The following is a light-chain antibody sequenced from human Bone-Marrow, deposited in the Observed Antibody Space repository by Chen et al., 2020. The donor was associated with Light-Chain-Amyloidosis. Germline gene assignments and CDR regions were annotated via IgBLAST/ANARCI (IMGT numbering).Light chain of an antibody. J-gene: IGKJ1*01. V-gene: IGKV2-28*01. CDR3: MQPLQTPRT. CDR1: QSLLDSNGYNY. Sequence: DIVTSQSPLSLPVTPGEPASISCRPSQSLLDSNGYNYLDWYLQKPGGSPQLLIYLGSNRASGVPDRFSGSGSGTDFTLKISRVEAEDVGVYYCMQPLQTPRTFGQGTKVEIK. CDR2: LGS.